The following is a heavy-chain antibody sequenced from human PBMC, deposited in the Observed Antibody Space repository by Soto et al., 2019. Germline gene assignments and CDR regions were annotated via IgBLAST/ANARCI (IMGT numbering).Heavy chain of an antibody. V-gene: IGHV6-1*01. J-gene: IGHJ4*02. Sequence: PSQTLSLTCAISGDSVSSNSAAWNWIRQSPSRGLEWLGRAYYRSKWYNHYAVSVKSRITVNPDTSKNQVVLTMTSMDPVDTATYYCARITTVTNRDLQYFDYWGQGTLVTVSS. CDR1: GDSVSSNSAA. D-gene: IGHD4-4*01. CDR3: ARITTVTNRDLQYFDY. CDR2: AYYRSKWYN.